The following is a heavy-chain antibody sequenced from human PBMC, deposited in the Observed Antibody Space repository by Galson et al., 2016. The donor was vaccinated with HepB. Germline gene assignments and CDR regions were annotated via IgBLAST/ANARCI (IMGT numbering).Heavy chain of an antibody. CDR3: ARRISSSRIHYGMDV. CDR1: GGSINSNSYF. V-gene: IGHV4-39*01. Sequence: SETLSLTCTVSGGSINSNSYFWEWIRQAPGKGLEWIGNIYSTGNTDYNPSLKSRVIIAADTSKNQFSLKVRSVTAADTAIYYCARRISSSRIHYGMDVWGKGTTVVVSS. J-gene: IGHJ6*04. CDR2: IYSTGNT. D-gene: IGHD6-13*01.